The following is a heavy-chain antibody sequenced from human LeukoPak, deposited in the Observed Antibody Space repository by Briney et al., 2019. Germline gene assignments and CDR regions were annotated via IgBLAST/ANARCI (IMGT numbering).Heavy chain of an antibody. CDR3: VPICGDYSDFDY. Sequence: SETLSLICAVYGGLFSNWYWSWIRQPTGKALEWIGEVTHSGRTHDNPSLRSRVTMSLDTSSNQFSLRLTSVTAADTAVYYCVPICGDYSDFDYWGQGTLVTVSS. J-gene: IGHJ4*03. V-gene: IGHV4-34*01. CDR1: GGLFSNWY. CDR2: VTHSGRT. D-gene: IGHD4-17*01.